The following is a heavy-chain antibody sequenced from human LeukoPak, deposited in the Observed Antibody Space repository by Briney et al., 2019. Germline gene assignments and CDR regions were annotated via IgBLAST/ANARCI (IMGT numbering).Heavy chain of an antibody. Sequence: SETLSLACTVSGDSMTNYYWSWIRQPAGKGLEWIGRIYTSGSTNYNPSLKSRVTISVDTSKNQFSLKLSSVTAADTAVYYCARSPGIAAAESWFDPWGQGTLVTVSS. CDR2: IYTSGST. J-gene: IGHJ5*02. CDR3: ARSPGIAAAESWFDP. D-gene: IGHD6-13*01. V-gene: IGHV4-4*07. CDR1: GDSMTNYY.